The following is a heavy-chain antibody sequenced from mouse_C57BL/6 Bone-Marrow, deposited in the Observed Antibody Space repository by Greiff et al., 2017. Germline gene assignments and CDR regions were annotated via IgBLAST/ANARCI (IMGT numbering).Heavy chain of an antibody. CDR3: TTRALITTVVAPDY. CDR2: IDPENGDT. V-gene: IGHV14-4*01. J-gene: IGHJ2*01. Sequence: DVKLVESGAELVRPGASVKLSCTASGFNIKDDYMHWVKQRPEQGLEWIGWIDPENGDTEYASKFQGKATITADTSSNTAYLQLSSLTSEDTAVYYCTTRALITTVVAPDYWGQGTTLTVSS. D-gene: IGHD1-1*01. CDR1: GFNIKDDY.